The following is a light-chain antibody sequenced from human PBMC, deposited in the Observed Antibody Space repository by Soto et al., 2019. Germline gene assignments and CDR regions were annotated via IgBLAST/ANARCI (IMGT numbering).Light chain of an antibody. CDR2: DVS. J-gene: IGLJ2*01. Sequence: QSALTQPASLSGSPGQSVTISCSGTTSDFVNYNYVSWYQHHPGKAPQLILYDVSNRPSGVSSLFSGSKSANTASLTISGLQDEDEAYYYCSSYTVRTDVVFGGGTKLTVL. V-gene: IGLV2-14*03. CDR1: TSDFVNYNY. CDR3: SSYTVRTDVV.